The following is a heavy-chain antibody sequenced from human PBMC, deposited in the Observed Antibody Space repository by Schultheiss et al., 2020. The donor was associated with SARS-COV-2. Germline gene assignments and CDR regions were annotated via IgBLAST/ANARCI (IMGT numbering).Heavy chain of an antibody. CDR2: IYPGDSDT. J-gene: IGHJ4*02. CDR1: GYSFTNYW. D-gene: IGHD3-22*01. V-gene: IGHV5-51*01. CDR3: ARHPHSVDSSGYYYDY. Sequence: GESLKISCKGSGYSFTNYWIAWVRQMPGKGLEWMGVIYPGDSDTRYSPSFQGQVTISADKSVSTAYLQWSSLKASDTAMYYCARHPHSVDSSGYYYDYWGQGTLVTVSS.